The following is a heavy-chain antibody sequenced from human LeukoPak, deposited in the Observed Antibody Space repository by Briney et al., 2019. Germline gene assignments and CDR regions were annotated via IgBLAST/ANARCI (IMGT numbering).Heavy chain of an antibody. J-gene: IGHJ4*02. CDR2: IYYRGNT. CDR1: GGSISSSSYY. D-gene: IGHD3-22*01. Sequence: SETLSLTCTVSGGSISSSSYYWGWIRQPPGKGLEWIGTIYYRGNTYYNPSLKSRVSISGDTSKNQFSLRLSSVTAADTAVYYCARASYSYDINGWVPFDYWGQGTLVTVSS. CDR3: ARASYSYDINGWVPFDY. V-gene: IGHV4-39*07.